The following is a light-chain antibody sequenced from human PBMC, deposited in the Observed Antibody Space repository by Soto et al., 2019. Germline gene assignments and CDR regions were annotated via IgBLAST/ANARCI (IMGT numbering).Light chain of an antibody. CDR1: SRAVGGYNY. CDR2: DVS. V-gene: IGLV2-14*01. J-gene: IGLJ1*01. Sequence: QSALTQPASVSGSPGQSITISCTGTSRAVGGYNYVSWYQQHPGKAPKLMIYDVSNRPSGVSNRFSGSKSGNTASLTISGLQAEDEADYYCSSYTSSSTYVFGTGTKLTVL. CDR3: SSYTSSSTYV.